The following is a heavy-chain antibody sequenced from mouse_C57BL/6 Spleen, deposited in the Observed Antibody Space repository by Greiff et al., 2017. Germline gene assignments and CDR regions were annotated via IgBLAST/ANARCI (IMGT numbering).Heavy chain of an antibody. V-gene: IGHV1-18*01. CDR1: GYTFTDYN. D-gene: IGHD1-1*01. CDR3: ARRGHFYYGSYYYAMDY. J-gene: IGHJ4*01. Sequence: EVQLQQSGPELVKPGASVKIPCKASGYTFTDYNMDWVKQSHGKSLEWIGDINPNNGGTIYNQKFKGKATLTVDQSSSTAYMELRSLTSEDTAVYYCARRGHFYYGSYYYAMDYWGQGTSVTVSS. CDR2: INPNNGGT.